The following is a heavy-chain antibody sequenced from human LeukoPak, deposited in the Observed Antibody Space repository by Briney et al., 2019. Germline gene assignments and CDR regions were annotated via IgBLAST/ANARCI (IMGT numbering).Heavy chain of an antibody. J-gene: IGHJ4*02. V-gene: IGHV3-23*01. CDR3: ARRARYFDY. CDR2: ISAGGGST. CDR1: GFTLSTYA. Sequence: PGGSLRLSCAASGFTLSTYAMNWVRQAPGKGLEWVSGISAGGGSTYYADSVKGRFTISRDNSKNTLYLQMNSLRAEDTAVYYCARRARYFDYWGQGTLVTVSS.